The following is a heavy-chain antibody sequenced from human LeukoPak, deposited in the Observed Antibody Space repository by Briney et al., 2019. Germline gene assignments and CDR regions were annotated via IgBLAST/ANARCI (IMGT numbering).Heavy chain of an antibody. J-gene: IGHJ4*02. V-gene: IGHV3-23*01. CDR1: GFIFCHYV. Sequence: LGGSLRLSCTASGFIFCHYVMTWVRQAPGKGLEWVSSIHNGGGETYYADAVKGRFIISRDNSRNTVYLQMNSLRAEDTAVYYCAKGGKWDVTPFDYWGQGTLVTVSS. D-gene: IGHD1-26*01. CDR2: IHNGGGET. CDR3: AKGGKWDVTPFDY.